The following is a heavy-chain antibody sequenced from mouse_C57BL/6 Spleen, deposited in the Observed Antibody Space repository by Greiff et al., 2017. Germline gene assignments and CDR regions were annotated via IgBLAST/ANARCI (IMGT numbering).Heavy chain of an antibody. CDR2: IDPNSGGT. CDR1: GYTFTSYW. CDR3: ARHYDGYYVNAMDY. J-gene: IGHJ4*01. Sequence: VQLQQPGAELVKPGASVKLSCKASGYTFTSYWMHWVKQRPGRGLEWIGRIDPNSGGTKYNEKFKSKATLTVDKPSSTAYMQLSSLTSGDSAVYYCARHYDGYYVNAMDYWGQGTSVTVSS. D-gene: IGHD2-3*01. V-gene: IGHV1-72*01.